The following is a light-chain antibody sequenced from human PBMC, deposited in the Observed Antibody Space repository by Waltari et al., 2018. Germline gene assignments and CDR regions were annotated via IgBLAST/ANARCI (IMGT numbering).Light chain of an antibody. J-gene: IGKJ3*01. Sequence: DIVVTQSPASLSVSLGDRATINCTSIPSVLYRSSNKNFLAWYQQKPGQPPKLLIYWASTRESGVPDRFSGSGSGTDFTLTISSLQAEDVAVYYCQQYYSTIFTFGPGTKVDIK. CDR2: WAS. CDR3: QQYYSTIFT. CDR1: PSVLYRSSNKNF. V-gene: IGKV4-1*01.